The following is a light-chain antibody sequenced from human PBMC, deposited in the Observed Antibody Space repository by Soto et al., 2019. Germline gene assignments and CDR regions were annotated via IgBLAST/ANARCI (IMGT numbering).Light chain of an antibody. J-gene: IGKJ1*01. CDR1: QSMNNYF. CDR2: RAS. CDR3: QQYTHVHRT. V-gene: IGKV3-20*01. Sequence: EIVLTQPPGTLSLSPGEIATLSCRASQSMNNYFLAWHQQRPGQAHRLLIFRASQRASGIPDRFRGSGSGTNFAHTITRLEPEHCDVYECQQYTHVHRTFDQWTKVQIK.